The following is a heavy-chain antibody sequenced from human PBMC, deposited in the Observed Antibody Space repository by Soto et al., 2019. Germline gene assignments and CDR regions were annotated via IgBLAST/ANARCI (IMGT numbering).Heavy chain of an antibody. CDR1: GFTFKNFA. D-gene: IGHD3-3*01. V-gene: IGHV3-23*01. CDR2: VNGRGDSA. CDR3: TKGRYSDWCLSGGREES. J-gene: IGHJ4*02. Sequence: PGGSLRLSCAASGFTFKNFAMSWVRQAPGKGLEWVSAVNGRGDSAFYADSVKGRFTISRDHSKNTIHLQLDSLRVDDTALYYCTKGRYSDWCLSGGREESCGRGTLVPVSS.